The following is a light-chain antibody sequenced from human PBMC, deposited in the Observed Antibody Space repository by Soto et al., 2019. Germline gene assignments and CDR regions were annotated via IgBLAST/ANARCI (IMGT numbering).Light chain of an antibody. CDR3: QQRSNWPIT. J-gene: IGKJ5*01. Sequence: EILLTRSPATLSFSPWESATLSCRATRSVSSYLAWYQQKPGQAPRLLIYDASSRPTDIPARFSGSGSGTDFTLTISSLEPEDFALYYCQQRSNWPITFGQGTRLEIK. V-gene: IGKV3-11*01. CDR2: DAS. CDR1: RSVSSY.